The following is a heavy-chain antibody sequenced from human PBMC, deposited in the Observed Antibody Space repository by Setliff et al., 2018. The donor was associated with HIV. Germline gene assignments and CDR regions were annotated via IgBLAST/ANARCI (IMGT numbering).Heavy chain of an antibody. J-gene: IGHJ5*02. V-gene: IGHV4-38-2*02. Sequence: PSETLSLTCTVSGSFLNSDYWGWIRQPPGKGLAWIGSIYHSATTYYHPSLWGRVTISIDTSKNQFSLKLSSVTAADTAVYYCARHFKEGSGSYWVLLPDNWFDPWGQGTLVTVSS. CDR1: GSFLNSDY. CDR3: ARHFKEGSGSYWVLLPDNWFDP. D-gene: IGHD3-10*01. CDR2: IYHSATT.